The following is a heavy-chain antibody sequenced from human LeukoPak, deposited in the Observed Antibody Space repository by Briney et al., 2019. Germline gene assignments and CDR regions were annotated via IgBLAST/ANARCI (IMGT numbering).Heavy chain of an antibody. V-gene: IGHV1-46*01. CDR2: INPSGGST. CDR3: AKNYYDSSGYRYYFDY. CDR1: GYTFTSYY. Sequence: ASVKVSCKASGYTFTSYYMHWVRQAPGQGLEWMGIINPSGGSTSYAQKFQGRVTMTRDTSTSTVYMELSSLRAEDTAVYYCAKNYYDSSGYRYYFDYWGQGTLVTVSS. J-gene: IGHJ4*02. D-gene: IGHD3-22*01.